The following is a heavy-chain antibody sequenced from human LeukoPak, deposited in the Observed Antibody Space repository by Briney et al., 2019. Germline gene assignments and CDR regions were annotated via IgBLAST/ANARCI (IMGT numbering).Heavy chain of an antibody. V-gene: IGHV3-30*04. CDR2: ISYDGSNK. CDR1: GFTFSSYA. CDR3: ARGSHRIEYRRSAAFEP. Sequence: GGSLRLSCAASGFTFSSYAIHWVRQAPGKGLEWVAVISYDGSNKNYADSVKGRFSISRDNSKNTLYLQMNSLRAEDTAVYYCARGSHRIEYRRSAAFEPWGQGTLVTVSS. J-gene: IGHJ5*02. D-gene: IGHD6-6*01.